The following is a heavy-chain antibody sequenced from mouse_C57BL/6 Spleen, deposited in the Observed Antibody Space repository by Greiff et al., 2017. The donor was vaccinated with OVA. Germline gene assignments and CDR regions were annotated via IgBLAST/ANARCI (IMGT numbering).Heavy chain of an antibody. CDR3: ARTGTALGAY. CDR1: GFTFSDYG. J-gene: IGHJ3*01. Sequence: EVMVVESGGGLVKPGGSLKLSCAASGFTFSDYGMHWVRQAPEKGLEWVAYISSGSSTIYYADTVKGRFTISRDNAKNTLFLQMTSLRSEDTAMYYCARTGTALGAYWGQGTLVTVSA. CDR2: ISSGSSTI. V-gene: IGHV5-17*01. D-gene: IGHD4-1*01.